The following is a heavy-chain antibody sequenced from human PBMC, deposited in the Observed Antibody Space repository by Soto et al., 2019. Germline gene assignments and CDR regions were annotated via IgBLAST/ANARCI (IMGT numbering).Heavy chain of an antibody. J-gene: IGHJ4*02. V-gene: IGHV4-4*02. Sequence: SETLFLTCVVSGNSISSSKWWSWVRQPPGKGLEWIGEIYHSGSTNYNPSLKSRVIISVDKSKNQFSLKLSSVTDADTAVYYCARAERQPQRDYWGQGTLVTVS. CDR3: ARAERQPQRDY. CDR2: IYHSGST. CDR1: GNSISSSKW. D-gene: IGHD6-25*01.